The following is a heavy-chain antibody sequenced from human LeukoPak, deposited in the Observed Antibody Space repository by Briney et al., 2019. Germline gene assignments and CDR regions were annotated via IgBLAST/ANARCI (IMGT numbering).Heavy chain of an antibody. J-gene: IGHJ3*02. V-gene: IGHV4-59*01. CDR1: GGSISSYY. CDR3: ARSYSSSWSDAFDI. Sequence: PSETLSLTCTVSGGSISSYYWSWIRQPPWKGLEWLGYIYYSGSTNYNPSLKSRVTISVDTSKNQFSLKLSSVTAADTAVYYCARSYSSSWSDAFDIWGQGTMVTVSS. CDR2: IYYSGST. D-gene: IGHD6-13*01.